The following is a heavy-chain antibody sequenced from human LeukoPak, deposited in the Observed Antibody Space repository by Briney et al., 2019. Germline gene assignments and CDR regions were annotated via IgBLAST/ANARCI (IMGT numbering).Heavy chain of an antibody. Sequence: GGSLRLSCAASGFTFSSYSMNWVRQAPGEGLEWVSYISSLSGTIYYADSVKGRFTISRDNAKNSLYLQMNSLRAEDTAVYYCAELGITMIGGVWGKGATVTISS. D-gene: IGHD3-10*02. CDR1: GFTFSSYS. V-gene: IGHV3-48*04. J-gene: IGHJ6*04. CDR3: AELGITMIGGV. CDR2: ISSLSGTI.